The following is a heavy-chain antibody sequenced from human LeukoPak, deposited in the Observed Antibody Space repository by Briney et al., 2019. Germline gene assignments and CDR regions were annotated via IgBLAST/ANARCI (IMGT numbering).Heavy chain of an antibody. J-gene: IGHJ6*02. V-gene: IGHV3-72*01. D-gene: IGHD1-1*01. CDR2: TRNKANSYTT. CDR3: ARDSPKYNWNDGRHYYYGMDV. CDR1: GFTFGDYA. Sequence: PGGSLRLSCTTSGFTFGDYAMSWVRQAPGKGLEWVGRTRNKANSYTTEYAASVKGRFTISRDDSKNSLYLQMNSLKTEDTAVYYCARDSPKYNWNDGRHYYYGMDVWGQGTTVTVSS.